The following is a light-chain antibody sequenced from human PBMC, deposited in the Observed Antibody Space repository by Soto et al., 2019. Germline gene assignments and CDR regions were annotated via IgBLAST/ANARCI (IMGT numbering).Light chain of an antibody. CDR1: QSVSSSY. J-gene: IGKJ4*01. V-gene: IGKV3-20*01. Sequence: EIVLTQSPGTLSLSPGERATLSCRASQSVSSSYLAWYQQRPGQAPRLLIYGAYSRATGIPDRFSGSGSGTDFTLTISSLEPEDFAVYYCHQYDTSPPETFGGGTKVEIK. CDR2: GAY. CDR3: HQYDTSPPET.